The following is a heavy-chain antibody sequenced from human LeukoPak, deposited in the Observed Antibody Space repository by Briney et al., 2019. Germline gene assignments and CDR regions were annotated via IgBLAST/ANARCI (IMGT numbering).Heavy chain of an antibody. D-gene: IGHD3-22*01. CDR2: IYYSGST. CDR1: GGSFSSYY. Sequence: PSETLSLTCTVSGGSFSSYYWSWVRQPPGKGLEWIGYIYYSGSTNYNPSLKSRVTISVDTSKNQFSLKLSSVTAADTAVYYCARATFLDYDRSGYGSWGQGTLVTVSS. CDR3: ARATFLDYDRSGYGS. J-gene: IGHJ4*02. V-gene: IGHV4-59*01.